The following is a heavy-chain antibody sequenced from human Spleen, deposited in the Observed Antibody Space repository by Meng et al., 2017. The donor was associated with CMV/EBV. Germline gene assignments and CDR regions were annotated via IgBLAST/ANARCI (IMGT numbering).Heavy chain of an antibody. D-gene: IGHD6-13*01. CDR3: ARTYSSSHNWFDP. CDR2: IIPIFGTA. Sequence: SVKVSCKASGYTFTGYYMHWVRQAPGQGLEWMGGIIPIFGTANYAQKFQGRVTITTDESTSTAYMELSSLRSEDTAVYYCARTYSSSHNWFDPWGQGTLVTVSS. J-gene: IGHJ5*02. CDR1: GYTFTGYY. V-gene: IGHV1-69*05.